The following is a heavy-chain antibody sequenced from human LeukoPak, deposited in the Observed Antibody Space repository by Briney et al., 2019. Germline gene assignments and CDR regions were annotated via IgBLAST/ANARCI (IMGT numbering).Heavy chain of an antibody. Sequence: SETLSLTCTVSGGSVSSGSYYWSWIRQPPGKGLEWIGFIYYTGRTNYNPSLKSRVTISVETSKNQFSLKRSSGTASDTAVYYWRGLVQYQTVAVDCGGQGTLVTASS. J-gene: IGHJ4*02. D-gene: IGHD6-19*01. CDR1: GGSVSSGSYY. V-gene: IGHV4-61*01. CDR2: IYYTGRT. CDR3: RGLVQYQTVAVDC.